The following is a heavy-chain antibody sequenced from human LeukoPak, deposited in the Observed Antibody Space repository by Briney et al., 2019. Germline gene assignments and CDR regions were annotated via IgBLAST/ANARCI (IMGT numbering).Heavy chain of an antibody. V-gene: IGHV4-39*01. J-gene: IGHJ4*02. D-gene: IGHD3-22*01. Sequence: PSETLSLTCTVSGGSISSSSYYWGWIRQPPGKGLEWIGSIYYSGSTYYNPSLKSRVTISVDTSKNQFSLKLSSVTAADTAVYYSARRYDSSGYHLFDYWGQGTLVTVSS. CDR2: IYYSGST. CDR3: ARRYDSSGYHLFDY. CDR1: GGSISSSSYY.